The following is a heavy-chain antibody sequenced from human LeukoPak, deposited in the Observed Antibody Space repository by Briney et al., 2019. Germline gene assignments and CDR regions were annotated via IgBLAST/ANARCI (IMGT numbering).Heavy chain of an antibody. J-gene: IGHJ4*02. CDR1: GGSIDSTNW. D-gene: IGHD3-16*02. Sequence: SETLSLTCDVSGGSIDSTNWWNWVRQPPGKGLEWIGEIHHDGRINYNPSLKSRVTLSVDKSKNQFSLRLNSETAADTAMYYCARSHDHLWGNYPDYWGQGTLVTVSS. V-gene: IGHV4/OR15-8*01. CDR2: IHHDGRI. CDR3: ARSHDHLWGNYPDY.